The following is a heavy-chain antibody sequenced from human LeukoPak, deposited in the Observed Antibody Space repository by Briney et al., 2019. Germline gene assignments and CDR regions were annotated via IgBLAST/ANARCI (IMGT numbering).Heavy chain of an antibody. D-gene: IGHD4-17*01. CDR2: IYSGGST. J-gene: IGHJ5*02. CDR3: ARAEAYGDDGNWFDP. CDR1: GFTVSSNY. V-gene: IGHV3-53*01. Sequence: KSGGSLRLSCAASGFTVSSNYMSWVRQAPGKGLEWVSVIYSGGSTYYADSVKGRFTISRDNSKNTLYLQMNSLRAEDTAVYYCARAEAYGDDGNWFDPWGQGTLVTVSS.